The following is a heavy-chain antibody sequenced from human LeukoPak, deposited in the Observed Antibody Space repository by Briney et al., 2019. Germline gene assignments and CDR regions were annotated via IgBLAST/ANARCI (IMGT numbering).Heavy chain of an antibody. CDR1: GYTFTGYY. V-gene: IGHV1-2*02. CDR2: INPNSGGT. J-gene: IGHJ5*02. D-gene: IGHD3-22*01. Sequence: GASVKVSCKASGYTFTGYYMHWVRQAPGQGLEWMGWINPNSGGTNYAQKFQGRVTMTRDTSISTAYMELSRLRSDDAAVYYCARAQPWPYYDSSGYYWFDPWGQGTLVAVSS. CDR3: ARAQPWPYYDSSGYYWFDP.